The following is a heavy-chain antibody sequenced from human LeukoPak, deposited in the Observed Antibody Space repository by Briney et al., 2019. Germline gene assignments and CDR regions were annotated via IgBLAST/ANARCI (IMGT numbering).Heavy chain of an antibody. J-gene: IGHJ4*02. Sequence: SETLSLTCTVSGYSISSGYYWGWIRQPPGKGLEWIGSIYHSGSTYYNPSLKSRVTISADTSKNQFSLKLSSVTAADTAVYYCARDLLQVRGVTGRDYWGQRTLVTVSS. CDR2: IYHSGST. CDR3: ARDLLQVRGVTGRDY. V-gene: IGHV4-38-2*02. CDR1: GYSISSGYY. D-gene: IGHD3-10*01.